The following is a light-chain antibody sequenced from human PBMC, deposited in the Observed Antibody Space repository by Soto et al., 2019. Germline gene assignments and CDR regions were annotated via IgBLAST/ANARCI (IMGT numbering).Light chain of an antibody. Sequence: EIVVTQSPATLSVSPGERATLSCRASQSVGNNFAWYQQKPGQAPRLLIFATSTRATGVPARFSGSGSGTEFTLTISSLQSEDFAVYYCQQYSDWPLTFGGGTKVEIK. CDR3: QQYSDWPLT. J-gene: IGKJ4*01. CDR2: ATS. V-gene: IGKV3-15*01. CDR1: QSVGNN.